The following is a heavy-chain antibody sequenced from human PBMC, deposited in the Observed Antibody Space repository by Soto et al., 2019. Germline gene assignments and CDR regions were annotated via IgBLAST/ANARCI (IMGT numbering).Heavy chain of an antibody. CDR3: ARPRRFCPTITCFEEFDS. CDR2: INTAGTTT. V-gene: IGHV3-74*01. Sequence: GGSLRLSCAASGFTFSNSWMHWVRQVPEKGLMWVSRINTAGTTTTYADSVKGRFTISRDNAKNTLYLQMNSLRAEDTAVYYCARPRRFCPTITCFEEFDSWGQGTVVTVSS. D-gene: IGHD2-2*01. CDR1: GFTFSNSW. J-gene: IGHJ4*02.